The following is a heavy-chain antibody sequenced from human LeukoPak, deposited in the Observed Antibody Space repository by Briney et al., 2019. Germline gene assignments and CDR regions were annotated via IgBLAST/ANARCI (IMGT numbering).Heavy chain of an antibody. CDR2: IYYGGST. Sequence: SETLSLTCTVSGGSISSGGYYWSWIRQHPGKGLEWIGYIYYGGSTYYNPSLKSRVTISVDTSKNQFSLKLSSVTAADTAVYYCARSGPNCSSTSCYTPLGMDVWGKGTTVTVSS. J-gene: IGHJ6*03. V-gene: IGHV4-31*03. CDR1: GGSISSGGYY. CDR3: ARSGPNCSSTSCYTPLGMDV. D-gene: IGHD2-2*02.